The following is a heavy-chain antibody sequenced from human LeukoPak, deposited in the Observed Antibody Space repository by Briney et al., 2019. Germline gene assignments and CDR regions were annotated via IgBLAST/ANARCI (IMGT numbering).Heavy chain of an antibody. CDR3: ARDPRGVQNAFDI. Sequence: GSSVKVSCKASGGTFSSYAISWVRQAPGQGLEWMGGIIPIFGTANYAQKFQGRVTITTDESTSTAYMELSSLRSEDTAVYYCARDPRGVQNAFDIWGQGTMVTVSS. CDR2: IIPIFGTA. J-gene: IGHJ3*02. V-gene: IGHV1-69*05. D-gene: IGHD2-8*01. CDR1: GGTFSSYA.